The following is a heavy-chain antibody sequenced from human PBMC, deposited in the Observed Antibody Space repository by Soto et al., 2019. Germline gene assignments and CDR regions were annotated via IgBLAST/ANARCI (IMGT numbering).Heavy chain of an antibody. CDR1: GFTFSNAW. V-gene: IGHV3-15*01. J-gene: IGHJ4*02. CDR3: TTDPPPGHWLTWGSKNYLDY. Sequence: HGGSLRLSCAASGFTFSNAWMSWVRQAPGKGLEWVGRIKSKTDGGTTDYAAPVKGRFTISRDDSKNTLYLQMNSLKTEDTAVYYCTTDPPPGHWLTWGSKNYLDYWGQGTLVTVSS. CDR2: IKSKTDGGTT. D-gene: IGHD3-9*01.